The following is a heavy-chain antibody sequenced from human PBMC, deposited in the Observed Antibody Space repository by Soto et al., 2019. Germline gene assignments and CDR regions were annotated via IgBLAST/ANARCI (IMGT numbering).Heavy chain of an antibody. CDR3: ARGDDSSGYPLDY. CDR1: GFTFSSYG. Sequence: QPGGSLRLSCAASGFTFSSYGMHWVRQAPGKGLEWVAVIWYDGSNKYYADSVKGRFTISRDNSKNTLYLQMNSLRAEDTAVYYCARGDDSSGYPLDYWGQGTLVTVSS. J-gene: IGHJ4*02. V-gene: IGHV3-33*01. D-gene: IGHD3-22*01. CDR2: IWYDGSNK.